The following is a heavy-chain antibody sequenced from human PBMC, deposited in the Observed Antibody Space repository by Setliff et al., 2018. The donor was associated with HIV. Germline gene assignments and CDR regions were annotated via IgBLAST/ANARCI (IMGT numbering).Heavy chain of an antibody. CDR1: GGSISSYYY. CDR2: IYTSEST. V-gene: IGHV4-4*07. CDR3: ARDYGDYVCAFDI. J-gene: IGHJ3*02. D-gene: IGHD4-17*01. Sequence: SETLSLTCTVSGGSISSYYYWSWIRQSAGKGLDWIGRIYTSESTNYNPSLKSRVTMSLDTSRNQFSLTLSSVTAADTAVYYCARDYGDYVCAFDIWGQGTMVTVSS.